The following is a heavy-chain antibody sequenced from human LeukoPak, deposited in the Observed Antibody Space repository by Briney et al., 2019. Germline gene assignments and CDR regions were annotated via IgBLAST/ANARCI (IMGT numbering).Heavy chain of an antibody. CDR3: AREGGSVIRISGVEAISPGYYVDV. Sequence: GGSLRLSCAASGFPFSDYWMHWVRQAPGKGLVWVSRIHSDGSGATYADSVQGRFTISRDNTKNTLFLEMDSLRVEDTALYYCAREGGSVIRISGVEAISPGYYVDVWGKGTPVTVSS. D-gene: IGHD3-3*01. CDR1: GFPFSDYW. CDR2: IHSDGSGA. V-gene: IGHV3-74*01. J-gene: IGHJ6*03.